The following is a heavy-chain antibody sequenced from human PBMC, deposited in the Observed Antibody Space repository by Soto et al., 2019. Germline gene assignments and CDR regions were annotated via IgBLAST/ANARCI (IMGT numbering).Heavy chain of an antibody. CDR3: VRPLPSGRNYGLDV. CDR2: IYDNGTT. D-gene: IGHD3-10*01. J-gene: IGHJ6*02. Sequence: GGSLRLSCAACGLTVSNAYMAWVRQAPGMGLEWVSVIYDNGTTYYADSVKGRFTISRDTSTNTLSLQMDSLRAEDTAVYYCVRPLPSGRNYGLDVWGQGTTVTVSS. CDR1: GLTVSNAY. V-gene: IGHV3-53*01.